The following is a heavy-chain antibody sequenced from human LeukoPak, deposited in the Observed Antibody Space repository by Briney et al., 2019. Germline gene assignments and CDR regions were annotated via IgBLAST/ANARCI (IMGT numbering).Heavy chain of an antibody. CDR3: ARDGRYGFWSGSSSYFDC. Sequence: GGSLRLSCGASGFTFDDYWMSWVRQAPGKGLEWVSGINWNGVSTRYADSVKGRFTISRDNAKNSLYLRMNSLRAEDTALYYCARDGRYGFWSGSSSYFDCWGQGTLVTVSS. CDR2: INWNGVST. D-gene: IGHD3-3*01. V-gene: IGHV3-20*04. CDR1: GFTFDDYW. J-gene: IGHJ4*02.